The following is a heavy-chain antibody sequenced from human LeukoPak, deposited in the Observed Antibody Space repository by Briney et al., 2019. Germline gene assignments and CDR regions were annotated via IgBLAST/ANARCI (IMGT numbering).Heavy chain of an antibody. D-gene: IGHD2-2*01. CDR3: ARDFDCCSTSCYDQGDY. CDR1: GYIFTSYY. J-gene: IGHJ4*02. CDR2: INPSGGST. V-gene: IGHV1-46*01. Sequence: ASVKVSCKASGYIFTSYYMHWVRQAPGQGLEWMGIINPSGGSTSYAQKFQGRVTMTRDTSTSTVYMELSSLRSEDTAVYYCARDFDCCSTSCYDQGDYWGQGTLVTVSS.